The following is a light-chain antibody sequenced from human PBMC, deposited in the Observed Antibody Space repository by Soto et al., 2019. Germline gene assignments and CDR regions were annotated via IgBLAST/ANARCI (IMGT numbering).Light chain of an antibody. Sequence: QLVLTQPPSESGSPGQSVAISCTGTSSDVGGYNYVSWYQQHPGKAPKLMIYEVNKRPSGVPDRFSGSKSGNTASLTVSGLQAEEEADYYCSSYAGSSNVFGTGIKLTVL. CDR2: EVN. CDR1: SSDVGGYNY. V-gene: IGLV2-8*01. CDR3: SSYAGSSNV. J-gene: IGLJ1*01.